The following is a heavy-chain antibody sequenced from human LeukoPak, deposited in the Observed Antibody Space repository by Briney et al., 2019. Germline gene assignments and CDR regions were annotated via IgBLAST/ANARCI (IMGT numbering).Heavy chain of an antibody. CDR1: GGSFSGYY. CDR3: ARARREMVDY. J-gene: IGHJ4*02. D-gene: IGHD5-24*01. V-gene: IGHV4-34*01. CDR2: IYHSGST. Sequence: PSETLSLTCAVYGGSFSGYYWSWIRQPPGKGLEWIGSIYHSGSTYYNPSLKSRVTISVDTSKNQFSPKLSSVTAADTAVYYCARARREMVDYWGQGTLVTVSS.